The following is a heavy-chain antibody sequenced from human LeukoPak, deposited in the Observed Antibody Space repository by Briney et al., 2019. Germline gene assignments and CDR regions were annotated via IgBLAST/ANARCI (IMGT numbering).Heavy chain of an antibody. D-gene: IGHD3-22*01. Sequence: ASVKVSCKASGYTFTGYYMHWVRQAPGQGLEWMGWINPNSGGTNYAQKFQGRVTMTRDTSISTAYMELSRLRSNDTAVYYCARDKYYYDSSARGSFDYWGQGTLVTVSS. J-gene: IGHJ4*02. CDR3: ARDKYYYDSSARGSFDY. CDR2: INPNSGGT. CDR1: GYTFTGYY. V-gene: IGHV1-2*02.